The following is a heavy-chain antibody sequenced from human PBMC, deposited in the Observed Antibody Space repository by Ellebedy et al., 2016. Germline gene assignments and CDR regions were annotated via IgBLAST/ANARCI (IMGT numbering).Heavy chain of an antibody. CDR2: IYNSGTT. Sequence: SETLSLXXTVSGGSISTSSYYWGWIRQPPGKGLEWIGSIYNSGTTYYDPSLKSRVTVSIDPSKNQISLSLSSVTAADTAVYYCARRGEYSSSLDAFDIWGQGTMVTVSS. CDR1: GGSISTSSYY. D-gene: IGHD6-6*01. CDR3: ARRGEYSSSLDAFDI. V-gene: IGHV4-39*01. J-gene: IGHJ3*02.